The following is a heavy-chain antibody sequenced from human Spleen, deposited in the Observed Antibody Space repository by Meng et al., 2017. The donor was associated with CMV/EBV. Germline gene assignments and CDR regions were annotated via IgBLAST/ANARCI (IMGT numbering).Heavy chain of an antibody. Sequence: GGSLRLSCAASGFSFSDNYMTWIRQAPGKGLEWVSYISSSGTTIHYADPVKGRFIISRDDAKNSVYLQMNSLRAEDTAVYYCARSRGGSTSCPQCWFDPWGQGTLVTVS. V-gene: IGHV3-11*01. J-gene: IGHJ5*02. CDR3: ARSRGGSTSCPQCWFDP. D-gene: IGHD2-2*01. CDR2: ISSSGTTI. CDR1: GFSFSDNY.